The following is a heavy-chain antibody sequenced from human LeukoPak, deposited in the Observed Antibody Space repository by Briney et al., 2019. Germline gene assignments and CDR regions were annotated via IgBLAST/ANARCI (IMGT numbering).Heavy chain of an antibody. J-gene: IGHJ6*02. D-gene: IGHD3-10*02. CDR2: IYDSGST. CDR3: ARQMFLGGMDV. CDR1: GASISTYY. Sequence: PSETLSLTCTVSGASISTYYWSWTRQPPGQGLEWIGYIYDSGSTSYNPSLKSRATISVDTSKSHFSLKLSSVTAADTAVYYCARQMFLGGMDVWGQGTTVAVSS. V-gene: IGHV4-59*08.